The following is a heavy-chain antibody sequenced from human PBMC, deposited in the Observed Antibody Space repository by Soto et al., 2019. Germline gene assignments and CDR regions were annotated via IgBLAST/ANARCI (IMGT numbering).Heavy chain of an antibody. CDR2: IYYSGST. J-gene: IGHJ4*02. V-gene: IGHV4-59*12. Sequence: PSETLSLTCTVSGGSISGYYWSWIRQPPGKGLEWIGYIYYSGSTIYNPSLKSRVAMSVDTSRNQFSLKLTSVTAADTAVYFCARLVYDTRLNYMYFDFWGPGTLVTVSS. CDR3: ARLVYDTRLNYMYFDF. D-gene: IGHD3-10*01. CDR1: GGSISGYY.